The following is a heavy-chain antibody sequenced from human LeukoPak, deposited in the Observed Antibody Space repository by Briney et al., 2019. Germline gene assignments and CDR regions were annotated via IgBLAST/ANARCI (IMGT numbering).Heavy chain of an antibody. CDR3: GRARQWQLPEGRWFDL. CDR1: GGTFSSYA. Sequence: GASVKVSCTASGGTFSSYAIRWVRQAPGQGLEWMGGIIPIFGTANYAQKLQGRVTITADESTSTAYMELSSLRSEDMAVYYCGRARQWQLPEGRWFDLGGQGNRDSVSS. D-gene: IGHD1-26*01. CDR2: IIPIFGTA. J-gene: IGHJ5*02. V-gene: IGHV1-69*13.